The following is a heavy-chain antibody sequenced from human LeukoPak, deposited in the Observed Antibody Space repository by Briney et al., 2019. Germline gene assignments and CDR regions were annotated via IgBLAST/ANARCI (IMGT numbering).Heavy chain of an antibody. D-gene: IGHD6-13*01. V-gene: IGHV4-59*01. CDR3: ARGMQQLVPVFWFDP. J-gene: IGHJ5*02. CDR2: IYYSGST. CDR1: GGSISSYY. Sequence: SETLSLTCTVSGGSISSYYWSWIRQPPGKGLEWIGYIYYSGSTNYNPSLKSRVTISVDTSKNQFSLKLSSVTAADTAVYYCARGMQQLVPVFWFDPWGQGTLVTVSS.